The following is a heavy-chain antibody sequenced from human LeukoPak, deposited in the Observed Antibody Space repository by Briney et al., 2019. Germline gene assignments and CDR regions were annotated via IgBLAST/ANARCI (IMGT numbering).Heavy chain of an antibody. CDR1: GFTFSYYG. V-gene: IGHV3-30*02. J-gene: IGHJ4*02. D-gene: IGHD6-13*01. CDR3: LGSSSWYEDY. Sequence: GGSLRLSCAATGFTFSYYGMHWVRQAPGKGLEWVAFIRYDGSDKHYADSVKGRLTISRDNSKNTLYLQMNTLRAEDTAVYYCLGSSSWYEDYWGQGTLVTVSS. CDR2: IRYDGSDK.